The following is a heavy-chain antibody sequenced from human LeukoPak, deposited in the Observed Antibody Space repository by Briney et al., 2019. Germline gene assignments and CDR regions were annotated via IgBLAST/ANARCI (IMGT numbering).Heavy chain of an antibody. CDR2: IYYSGST. CDR1: GGSIISSSHH. D-gene: IGHD3-22*01. J-gene: IGHJ6*02. CDR3: ARDRGYYDSSGYYYRIYYYYYGMDV. Sequence: SETLSLTCTVSGGSIISSSHHWGWIRQPPGKGLECIGSIYYSGSTYYNPSLKSRVTISVDTSKNQFSLKLSSVTAADTAVYYCARDRGYYDSSGYYYRIYYYYYGMDVWGQGTTVTVSS. V-gene: IGHV4-39*07.